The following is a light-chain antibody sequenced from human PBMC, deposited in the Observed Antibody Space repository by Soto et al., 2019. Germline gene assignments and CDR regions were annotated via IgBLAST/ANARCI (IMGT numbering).Light chain of an antibody. CDR1: QGISSY. Sequence: IQLTQSPSSLSASVGDRVTITCRASQGISSYLAWYQQKPGKAPKLLIYAASTLQSGVPSRFSGSGSGTYFTLTISSLQPEDFATYYCQQLNSYPPTFGGGTKVDIK. V-gene: IGKV1-9*01. CDR2: AAS. J-gene: IGKJ4*01. CDR3: QQLNSYPPT.